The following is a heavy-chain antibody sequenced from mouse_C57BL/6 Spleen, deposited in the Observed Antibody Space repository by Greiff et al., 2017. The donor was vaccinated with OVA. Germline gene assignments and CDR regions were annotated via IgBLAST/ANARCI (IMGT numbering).Heavy chain of an antibody. D-gene: IGHD2-4*01. J-gene: IGHJ3*01. CDR1: GFTFSDYG. Sequence: DVLLLESGGGLVKPGGSLKLSCAASGFTFSDYGMHWVRQAPEQGLEWVAYISSGSSTIYYADTVKGRFTFSRDNAKNTLFLQVTSLRSEDAAMYYCAGLRAWFAYWGQGTLVTVSA. CDR3: AGLRAWFAY. V-gene: IGHV5-17*01. CDR2: ISSGSSTI.